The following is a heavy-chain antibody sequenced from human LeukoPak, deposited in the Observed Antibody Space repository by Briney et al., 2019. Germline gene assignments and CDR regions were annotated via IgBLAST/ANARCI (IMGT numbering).Heavy chain of an antibody. CDR2: INPNSGGT. Sequence: ASVKVSCKASGYTFTGYYMHWVRQAPGQGLEWMGRINPNSGGTNYAQKFQGRVTMTRDTSISTAYMELSRLRSDDTAVYYCARVAVAATTKFDYWGQGTLVTVSS. D-gene: IGHD2-15*01. J-gene: IGHJ4*02. V-gene: IGHV1-2*06. CDR1: GYTFTGYY. CDR3: ARVAVAATTKFDY.